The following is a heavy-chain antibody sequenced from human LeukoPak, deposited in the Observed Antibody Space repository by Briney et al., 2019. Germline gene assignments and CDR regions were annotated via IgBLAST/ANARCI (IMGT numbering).Heavy chain of an antibody. CDR2: INPNTGGT. D-gene: IGHD3-22*01. CDR1: VYTFTDYY. J-gene: IGHJ4*02. V-gene: IGHV1-2*02. Sequence: ASVNVSCKTSVYTFTDYYMHWVRQAPGQGLEWMGWINPNTGGTNYAQKFQGRVTMTSDTSISTAYMELSSLKSDDTAMYYCARAPMIVVVFPPRLDFWGQGTLVTVSS. CDR3: ARAPMIVVVFPPRLDF.